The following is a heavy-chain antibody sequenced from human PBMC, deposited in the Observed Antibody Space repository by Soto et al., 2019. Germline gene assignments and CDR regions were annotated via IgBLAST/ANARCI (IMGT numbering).Heavy chain of an antibody. CDR1: GFTFSSYA. V-gene: IGHV3-30-3*01. J-gene: IGHJ6*02. D-gene: IGHD2-2*01. Sequence: GGSLRLSCAASGFTFSSYAMHWVRQAPGKGLEWVAAISYDGSNKYYADSVKGRFTISRDNSKNTLYLQMNSLRAEDTAVYYCARDCVVPAAMIIRRGYYGMDVWGQGTTVTVSS. CDR2: ISYDGSNK. CDR3: ARDCVVPAAMIIRRGYYGMDV.